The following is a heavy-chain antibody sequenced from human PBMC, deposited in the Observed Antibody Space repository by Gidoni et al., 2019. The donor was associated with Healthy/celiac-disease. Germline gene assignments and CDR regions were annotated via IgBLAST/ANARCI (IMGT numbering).Heavy chain of an antibody. J-gene: IGHJ3*02. CDR2: NSHSGNT. Sequence: QVQLQQWGAGLLKPSETVSLTCVVYGGSFSGYYWSWIRQPPGKGLEWSGENSHSGNTNYNPSLKSRVTISVDTSKNQFSLKLSSVTAADTAVYYCATSGVVPAAIIDIWGQGTMVTVSS. CDR1: GGSFSGYY. V-gene: IGHV4-34*01. D-gene: IGHD2-2*02. CDR3: ATSGVVPAAIIDI.